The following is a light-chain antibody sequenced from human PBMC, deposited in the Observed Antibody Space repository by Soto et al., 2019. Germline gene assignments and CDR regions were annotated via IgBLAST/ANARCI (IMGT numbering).Light chain of an antibody. J-gene: IGKJ4*01. V-gene: IGKV3-11*01. Sequence: EIVMTQSPATLSVSPGERATLSCRASQSVSSNLVWYQQKPGQAPRLLIYGASTRAAGIPDRFSGSGSGTDFTLTISSLEPEDFAVYYCQQRSNWPLTFGGGTKVDIK. CDR2: GAS. CDR1: QSVSSN. CDR3: QQRSNWPLT.